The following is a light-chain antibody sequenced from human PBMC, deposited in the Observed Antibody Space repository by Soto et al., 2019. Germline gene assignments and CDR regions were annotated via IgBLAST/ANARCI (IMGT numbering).Light chain of an antibody. J-gene: IGKJ1*01. Sequence: DIHMTQSPSPLSASLGGRVTITFRASQGIRNDLGCYQQKPGTAPKRLIYAASSSQSGVPSTFSGSGSGTEFTLKISSLQPEDFATYYCLQHNSYPPKKTCGQGTKVDIK. CDR2: AAS. CDR3: LQHNSYPPKKT. CDR1: QGIRND. V-gene: IGKV1-17*01.